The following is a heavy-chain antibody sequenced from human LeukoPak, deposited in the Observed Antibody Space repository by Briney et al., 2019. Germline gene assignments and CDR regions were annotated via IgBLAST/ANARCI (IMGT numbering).Heavy chain of an antibody. J-gene: IGHJ4*02. D-gene: IGHD3-9*01. Sequence: GASVKVSCKASGYTFTSYGISWVRQAPGQGLEWMGWISAYNGNTNYAQKLQGRVTMTTDTSTSTAYMELRSLRSDDTAVYYCARDGLRYFDWLLSSRGENYFDYWGQGTLVTVSS. CDR3: ARDGLRYFDWLLSSRGENYFDY. V-gene: IGHV1-18*01. CDR1: GYTFTSYG. CDR2: ISAYNGNT.